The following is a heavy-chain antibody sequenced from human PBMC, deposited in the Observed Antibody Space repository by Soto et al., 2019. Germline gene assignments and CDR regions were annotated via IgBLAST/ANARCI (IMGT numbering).Heavy chain of an antibody. D-gene: IGHD3-16*01. CDR1: GASIRTGDLY. J-gene: IGHJ4*02. CDR2: VHSVVTT. V-gene: IGHV4-30-4*01. CDR3: ASGGGYFDY. Sequence: QVQLQGSGPGLLKPSQTLSLTCTVSGASIRTGDLYWSWIRQPTGKGLEWIGFVHSVVTTFYSPSLRNRVTISVDMSKNQFSLRLTSVTVADTAVYYCASGGGYFDYWGRGTLVTVSS.